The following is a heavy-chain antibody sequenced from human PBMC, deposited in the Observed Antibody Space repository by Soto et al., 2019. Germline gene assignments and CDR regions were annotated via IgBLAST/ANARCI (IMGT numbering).Heavy chain of an antibody. J-gene: IGHJ5*02. CDR3: ARIHSSSHH. Sequence: VASVKVSCKASGYTFTGYYMHWLRQAPGQGLEWMGWINPNSGGTNYAQKFQGRVTMTRDTSISTAYMELSRLRSDDTAVYYCARIHSSSHHWGQGTLVTVSS. CDR1: GYTFTGYY. D-gene: IGHD6-6*01. CDR2: INPNSGGT. V-gene: IGHV1-2*02.